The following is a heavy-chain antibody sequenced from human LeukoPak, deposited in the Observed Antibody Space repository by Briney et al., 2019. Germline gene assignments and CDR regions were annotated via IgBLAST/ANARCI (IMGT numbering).Heavy chain of an antibody. CDR1: GYTFTGYY. CDR2: TNPNSGGT. J-gene: IGHJ4*02. D-gene: IGHD2-2*01. Sequence: ASVKVSCKASGYTFTGYYMHWVRQAPGQGLEWMGWTNPNSGGTNYAQKFQGRVTMTRDTSISTAYMELSRLRSDDTAVYYCAREDDCSSTSCPYVWGQGTLVTVSS. CDR3: AREDDCSSTSCPYV. V-gene: IGHV1-2*02.